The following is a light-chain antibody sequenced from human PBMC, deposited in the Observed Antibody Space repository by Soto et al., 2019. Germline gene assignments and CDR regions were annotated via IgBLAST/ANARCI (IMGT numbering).Light chain of an antibody. CDR3: QQYGSSPFS. V-gene: IGKV3-20*01. Sequence: DIVLTQSPGTLSLSPGERATLSCRASQSVSSHNLAWYQQKPGQAPRLLIYGASSRATGIPDRFSGSGSGTDFTLTISRLEPDDFAVFYCQQYGSSPFSFGPGTKVDIK. J-gene: IGKJ3*01. CDR2: GAS. CDR1: QSVSSHN.